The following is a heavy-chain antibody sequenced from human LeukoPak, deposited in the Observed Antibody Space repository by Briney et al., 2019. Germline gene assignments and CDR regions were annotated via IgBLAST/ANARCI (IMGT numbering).Heavy chain of an antibody. Sequence: VASVKVSCKASRGTFSSYGISWVRQAPGQGLEWMGGVIAIFGRVKYGQKFQGRATITTDESTSTAYMELSSLTSEDTGVYYCARGELGDSSGFSSFDYWGQGTLVTVSS. D-gene: IGHD3-22*01. CDR3: ARGELGDSSGFSSFDY. CDR2: VIAIFGRV. J-gene: IGHJ4*02. CDR1: RGTFSSYG. V-gene: IGHV1-69*05.